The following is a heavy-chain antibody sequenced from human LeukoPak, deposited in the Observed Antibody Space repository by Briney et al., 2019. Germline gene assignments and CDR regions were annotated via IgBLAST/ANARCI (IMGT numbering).Heavy chain of an antibody. CDR3: ARVRQLLLGGYYYYMDV. V-gene: IGHV4-59*01. CDR1: GGSISSYY. CDR2: IYYSGST. Sequence: SETLSLTCTVSGGSISSYYWSWIRQPPEKGLEWIGYIYYSGSTNYNPSLKSRVTISVDTSKNQFSLKLSSVTAADTAVYYCARVRQLLLGGYYYYMDVWGKGTTVTVSS. D-gene: IGHD2-2*01. J-gene: IGHJ6*03.